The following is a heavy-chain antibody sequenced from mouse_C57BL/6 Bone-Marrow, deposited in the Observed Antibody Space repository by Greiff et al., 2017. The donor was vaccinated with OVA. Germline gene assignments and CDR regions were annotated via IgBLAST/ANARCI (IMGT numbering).Heavy chain of an antibody. CDR1: GYTFTDYY. CDR2: IYPGSGNT. J-gene: IGHJ4*01. CDR3: ARIPVLYAMDY. V-gene: IGHV1-76*01. Sequence: VMLVESGAELVRPGASVKLSCKASGYTFTDYYINWVKQRPGQGLEWIARIYPGSGNTYYNEKFKGKATLTAEKSSSTAYMQLSSLTSEDSAVDFCARIPVLYAMDYWGQGTSVTVSS.